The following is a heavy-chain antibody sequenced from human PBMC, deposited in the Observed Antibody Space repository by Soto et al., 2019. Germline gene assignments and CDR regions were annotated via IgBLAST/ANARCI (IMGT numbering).Heavy chain of an antibody. CDR3: ARQRSDIVVGPAAPRGVYYYYMDV. D-gene: IGHD2-2*01. CDR2: IYYSGST. Sequence: QVQLQESGPGLVKPSETLSLTCTVSGGSISSYYWSWIRQPPGKGLEWIGYIYYSGSTNYNPSLKRRVTITVDTSKNQFSQKLRSVTAADTAVYYCARQRSDIVVGPAAPRGVYYYYMDVWGKGTTVTVSS. V-gene: IGHV4-59*08. J-gene: IGHJ6*03. CDR1: GGSISSYY.